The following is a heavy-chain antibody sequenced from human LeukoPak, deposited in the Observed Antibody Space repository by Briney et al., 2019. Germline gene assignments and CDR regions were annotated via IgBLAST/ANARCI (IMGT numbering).Heavy chain of an antibody. CDR3: ASVKDYGDYYGMDV. CDR2: INPNSSGT. V-gene: IGHV1-2*02. J-gene: IGHJ6*02. Sequence: APVKVPCQASGYTVTGYYMHWVRQAPGHALEWMGWINPNSSGTNYAQKFQGRVTMTRDTSIRTAYMELSRLRSDDTTGYYCASVKDYGDYYGMDVWGQGTTVTVSS. CDR1: GYTVTGYY. D-gene: IGHD4-17*01.